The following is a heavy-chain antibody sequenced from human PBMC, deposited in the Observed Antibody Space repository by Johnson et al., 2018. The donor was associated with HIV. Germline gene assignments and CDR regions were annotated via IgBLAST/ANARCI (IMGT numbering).Heavy chain of an antibody. Sequence: QVQLVESGGGVVQPGGSLRLSCLASGFSISDSAIHWVRQAPGKGLESVAVISYDGSNKYYADSVKGRFTISRDNSKNTLYLQMNSLRAEDTAVYYCAREGGIRGPSPVDAFDIWGQGTMVTVSS. CDR2: ISYDGSNK. CDR3: AREGGIRGPSPVDAFDI. CDR1: GFSISDSA. J-gene: IGHJ3*02. D-gene: IGHD3-16*01. V-gene: IGHV3-30*04.